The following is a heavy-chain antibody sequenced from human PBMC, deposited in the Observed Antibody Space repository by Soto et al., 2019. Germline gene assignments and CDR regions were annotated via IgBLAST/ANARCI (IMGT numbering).Heavy chain of an antibody. CDR1: GGSISSSYY. V-gene: IGHV4-59*08. CDR2: IYYSGST. CDR3: ARINELGELLRWFDP. D-gene: IGHD3-16*01. J-gene: IGHJ5*02. Sequence: SETLSLTCTVSGGSISSSYYWSWIRQPPGKGLEWIGYIYYSGSTNYNPSLKSRVTISVDTSKNQFSLKLSSVTAADTALYYWARINELGELLRWFDPWGQGTLVTVSS.